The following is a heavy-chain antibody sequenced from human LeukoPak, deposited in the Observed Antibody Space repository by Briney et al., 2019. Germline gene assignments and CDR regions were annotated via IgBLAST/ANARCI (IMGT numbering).Heavy chain of an antibody. CDR1: GGSISSSSYY. V-gene: IGHV4-39*02. D-gene: IGHD5-18*01. Sequence: SETLSLTCTVSGGSISSSSYYWGWIRQPPGKGLEWIGSIYYSGSTYYNPSFKSRVTISVDTSKNQFSLKLRSVTAADTAVYYCARDKLHSYGSLAYWGQGTLVTVSS. CDR3: ARDKLHSYGSLAY. CDR2: IYYSGST. J-gene: IGHJ4*02.